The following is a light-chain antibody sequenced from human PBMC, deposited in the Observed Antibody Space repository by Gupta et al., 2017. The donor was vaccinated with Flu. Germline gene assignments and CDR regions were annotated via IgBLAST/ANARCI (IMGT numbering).Light chain of an antibody. CDR3: HSDDISRGDLV. CDR2: DKK. J-gene: IGLJ3*02. Sequence: STGRNYNIGAGDDVIWYHHSPAAAPNLLIYDKKSRHSVFPARFSGATSATSATLFSTGLQAEDEATSYCHSDDISRGDLVFGGGTKLTVL. V-gene: IGLV1-40*01. CDR1: NYNIGAGDD.